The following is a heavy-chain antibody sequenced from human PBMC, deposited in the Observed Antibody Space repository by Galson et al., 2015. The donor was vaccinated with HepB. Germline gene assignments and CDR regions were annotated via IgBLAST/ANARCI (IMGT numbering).Heavy chain of an antibody. J-gene: IGHJ3*02. Sequence: SLRLSCAASRFTFSDYWMTWVRQAPGKGLEWVANINQDGSDKYYVDSVKGRFTISRDNAKKSLSLQMNSLRADDTAVYYCARDRSQYDYRSGSQYDAFEMWGQGTMVTVSP. V-gene: IGHV3-7*03. CDR3: ARDRSQYDYRSGSQYDAFEM. D-gene: IGHD3-10*01. CDR1: RFTFSDYW. CDR2: INQDGSDK.